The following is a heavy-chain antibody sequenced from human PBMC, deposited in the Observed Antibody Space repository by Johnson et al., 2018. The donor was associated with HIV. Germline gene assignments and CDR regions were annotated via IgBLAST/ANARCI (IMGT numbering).Heavy chain of an antibody. CDR1: GFTFDDYG. V-gene: IGHV3-20*04. J-gene: IGHJ3*02. CDR3: ARDHGQLWLLPAFDI. D-gene: IGHD5-18*01. CDR2: INWSGGSP. Sequence: VQLVESGGGAVRPGGSLRISCAASGFTFDDYGMSWVRQAPGKGLEWVSGINWSGGSPGYAASMKGRFTISSDNARNSLYLQMNSLRAEETAVYYCARDHGQLWLLPAFDIWGQGTTVTISS.